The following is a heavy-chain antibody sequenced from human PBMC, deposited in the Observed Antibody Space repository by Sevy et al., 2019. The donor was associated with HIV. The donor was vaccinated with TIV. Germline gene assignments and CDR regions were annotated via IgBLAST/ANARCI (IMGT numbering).Heavy chain of an antibody. Sequence: GESLKISCAASGFTFRTYSMNWVRQAPGKGLEWLSSISDDSRYIYYSDSVKGRFTISRANAKNLLYLQMNNLRVEDTAIYYCARDFTIFGVVSGIDYWGQGNLVTVS. CDR1: GFTFRTYS. CDR3: ARDFTIFGVVSGIDY. J-gene: IGHJ4*02. D-gene: IGHD3-3*01. V-gene: IGHV3-21*04. CDR2: ISDDSRYI.